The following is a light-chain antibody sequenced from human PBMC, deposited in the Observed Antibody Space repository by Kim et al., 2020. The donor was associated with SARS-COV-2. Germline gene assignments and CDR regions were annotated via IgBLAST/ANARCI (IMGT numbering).Light chain of an antibody. CDR2: AAS. CDR3: QQTYISPFT. J-gene: IGKJ3*01. V-gene: IGKV1-39*01. Sequence: DIQMTQSPSSLSASVGDRVTITCRTSQNINIHLNWYHQKPGRAPKLLIYAASTLQGGVPSRFSGGGSETDFTLTISSLQPKDFATYFCQQTYISPFTFGPGTKVDIK. CDR1: QNINIH.